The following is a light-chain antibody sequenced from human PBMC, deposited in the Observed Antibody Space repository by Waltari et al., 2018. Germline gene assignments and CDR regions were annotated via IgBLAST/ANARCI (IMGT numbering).Light chain of an antibody. CDR2: DVG. V-gene: IGLV2-14*03. J-gene: IGLJ2*01. CDR1: SSDVGSYSY. Sequence: HSALTQPASVSGSPGQSISISCTGTSSDVGSYSYVSWYQQQPGTAPKLMVYDVGFRPSGVSDLFSGSKSGNTASLTISGLQAEDEATYYCSSYTNTSPYVLFGGGTKLTVL. CDR3: SSYTNTSPYVL.